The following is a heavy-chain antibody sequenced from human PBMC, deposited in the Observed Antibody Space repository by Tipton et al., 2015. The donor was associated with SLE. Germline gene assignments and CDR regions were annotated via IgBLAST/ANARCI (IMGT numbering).Heavy chain of an antibody. CDR1: GYSFTSYW. Sequence: VQLVQSGTEVKKPGESLKISCKGSGYSFTSYWIGWVRQMPGKGLEWIGSIYYSGSTYYSPSLKSRVTISVDTSKKQFSLKLSSVTAADTAVYYCATMTYYYYMDVWGKGTTVTVSS. CDR3: ATMTYYYYMDV. J-gene: IGHJ6*03. V-gene: IGHV5-51*03. CDR2: IYYSGST.